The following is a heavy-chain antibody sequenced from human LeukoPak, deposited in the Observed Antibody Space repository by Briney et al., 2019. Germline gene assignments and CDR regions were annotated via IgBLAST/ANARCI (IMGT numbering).Heavy chain of an antibody. J-gene: IGHJ4*02. D-gene: IGHD2-2*01. V-gene: IGHV3-21*01. Sequence: PGRSLRLSCAASGFSFSGYSINWVRQAPGKGLEWVSSISPSSSYIYYADSVKGRFTISRDNAKNSLYLQMNSLRAEDTAVYYCARGRGCSSMSCYPDYWGQGTLVTVSS. CDR2: ISPSSSYI. CDR3: ARGRGCSSMSCYPDY. CDR1: GFSFSGYS.